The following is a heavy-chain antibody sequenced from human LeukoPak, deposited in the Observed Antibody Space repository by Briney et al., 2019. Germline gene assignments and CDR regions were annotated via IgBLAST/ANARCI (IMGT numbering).Heavy chain of an antibody. D-gene: IGHD1-7*01. CDR2: IWYDGSNK. V-gene: IGHV3-33*01. CDR1: GFTFSSYG. J-gene: IGHJ4*02. CDR3: ARDSSRYNWNYGSFDY. Sequence: GRSLRLFCAASGFTFSSYGMHWVRQAPGKGLEWVAVIWYDGSNKYYADSVKGRFTISRDNSKNTLYLQMNSLRAEDTAVYYCARDSSRYNWNYGSFDYWGQGTLVTVSS.